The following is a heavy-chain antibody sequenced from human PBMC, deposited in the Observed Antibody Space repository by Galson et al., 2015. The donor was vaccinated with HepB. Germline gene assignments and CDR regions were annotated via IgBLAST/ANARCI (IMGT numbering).Heavy chain of an antibody. CDR1: GYTFTSYD. Sequence: SVKVSCKASGYTFTSYDINWVRQATGQGLEWMGWMNPNSGNTGYAQKFQGRVTMTRNTSISTAHMELSSLRSEDTAVYYCARGLEGRDCSGGSCYYYYYYYMDVWGKGTTVTVSS. V-gene: IGHV1-8*01. D-gene: IGHD2-15*01. J-gene: IGHJ6*03. CDR2: MNPNSGNT. CDR3: ARGLEGRDCSGGSCYYYYYYYMDV.